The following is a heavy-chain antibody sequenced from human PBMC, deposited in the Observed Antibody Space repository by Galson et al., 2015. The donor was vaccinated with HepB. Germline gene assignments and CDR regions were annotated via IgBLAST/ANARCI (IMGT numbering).Heavy chain of an antibody. J-gene: IGHJ4*02. CDR3: TPYPSVVTRFDY. CDR1: GFTFSNAW. V-gene: IGHV3-15*01. Sequence: SLRLSCAASGFTFSNAWMSWVRQAPGKGLEWVGRIKSKTDGGTTDYAAPVKGRFTISRDDSKNTLYLQMNSLKTEDTAVYYCTPYPSVVTRFDYWGQGTLVTVSS. D-gene: IGHD4-23*01. CDR2: IKSKTDGGTT.